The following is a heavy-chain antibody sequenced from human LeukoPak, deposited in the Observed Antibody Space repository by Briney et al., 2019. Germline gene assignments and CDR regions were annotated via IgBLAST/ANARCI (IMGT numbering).Heavy chain of an antibody. CDR3: ARVRATMIVVVMDFDY. V-gene: IGHV1-2*02. CDR2: INPNSGGT. Sequence: ASVKVSCKASGYTFTGYYMHWVRQAPGQGLEWMGWINPNSGGTNHAQKFQGRVTMTRDTSISTAYMELSRLRSDDTAVYYCARVRATMIVVVMDFDYWGQGTLVTVSS. J-gene: IGHJ4*02. CDR1: GYTFTGYY. D-gene: IGHD3-22*01.